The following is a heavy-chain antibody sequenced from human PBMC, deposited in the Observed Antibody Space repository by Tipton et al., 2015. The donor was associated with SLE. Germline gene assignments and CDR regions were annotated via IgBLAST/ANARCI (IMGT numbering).Heavy chain of an antibody. Sequence: GLVKPSETLSLTCAVYGGSFSGYYWSWIRQPPGKGLEWIGEINHSGSTNYNPSLKSRVTISVDTSKNQFSLKLSSVTAADTAVYYCARGQQLLNWFDPWGQGTLVTVSS. D-gene: IGHD6-13*01. CDR1: GGSFSGYY. V-gene: IGHV4-34*01. J-gene: IGHJ5*02. CDR3: ARGQQLLNWFDP. CDR2: INHSGST.